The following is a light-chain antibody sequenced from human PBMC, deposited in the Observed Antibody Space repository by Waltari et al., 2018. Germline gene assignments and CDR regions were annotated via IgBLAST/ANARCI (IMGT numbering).Light chain of an antibody. CDR1: QSVGSSS. Sequence: EIVLTQSPGTASLSPGERVPLSCRASQSVGSSSLAWYQQKPGQAPRLVIYGASRRATVIPDRFRGSGSGTDFSLTISRLEPEDFAVYYCQQHGTLPATFGQGTKVEIK. J-gene: IGKJ1*01. V-gene: IGKV3-20*01. CDR3: QQHGTLPAT. CDR2: GAS.